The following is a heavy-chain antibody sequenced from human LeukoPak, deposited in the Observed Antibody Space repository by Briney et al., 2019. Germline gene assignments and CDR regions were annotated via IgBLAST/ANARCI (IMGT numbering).Heavy chain of an antibody. V-gene: IGHV4-4*07. D-gene: IGHD3-22*01. CDR3: ARGVFYYDTSGRGYYFDY. J-gene: IGHJ4*02. CDR1: GGSIGSYY. CDR2: IYTSGGT. Sequence: PSETLCLTCTVSGGSIGSYYWSWIRQPAGKGLEWIGRIYTSGGTVYNPSLKSRVTMSVDTSKNQFSLKLSSVTAADTAVYYCARGVFYYDTSGRGYYFDYWGQGTLVTVSS.